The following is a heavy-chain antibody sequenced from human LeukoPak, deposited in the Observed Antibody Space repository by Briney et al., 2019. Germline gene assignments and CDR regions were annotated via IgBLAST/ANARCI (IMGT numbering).Heavy chain of an antibody. V-gene: IGHV3-15*01. D-gene: IGHD3-22*01. Sequence: PGGSLRLSCAASGFTFSNAWMSWVRQAPGKGLEWVGRIKSKTDGGTTDYAAPVKGRFTISRDDSKNTLYLQMNSLNTEDTAVYYCTAPPYYYDSSGTDYWGQGALVTVSS. CDR1: GFTFSNAW. J-gene: IGHJ4*02. CDR2: IKSKTDGGTT. CDR3: TAPPYYYDSSGTDY.